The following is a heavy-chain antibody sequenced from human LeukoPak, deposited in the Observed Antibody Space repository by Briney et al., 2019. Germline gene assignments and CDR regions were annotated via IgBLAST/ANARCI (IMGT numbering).Heavy chain of an antibody. Sequence: PGGSLRLSCAASGFTFSSYAMHWVRQAPGKGLEWVAVISYDGSNKYYADSVKGRFTISRDNSENTLYLQMNSLRAEDTAVYYCARDYSSSWYPFYYYYYGMDVWGQGTTVTVSS. CDR3: ARDYSSSWYPFYYYYYGMDV. D-gene: IGHD6-13*01. V-gene: IGHV3-30*04. CDR1: GFTFSSYA. J-gene: IGHJ6*02. CDR2: ISYDGSNK.